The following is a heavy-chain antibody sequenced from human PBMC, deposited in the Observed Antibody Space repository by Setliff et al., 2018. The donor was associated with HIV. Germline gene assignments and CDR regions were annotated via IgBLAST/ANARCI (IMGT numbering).Heavy chain of an antibody. V-gene: IGHV4-38-2*01. CDR2: IYHSGST. J-gene: IGHJ6*03. D-gene: IGHD5-12*01. CDR3: ARQGGYSGYGFYYDYYYMDV. Sequence: SETLSLTCAVSGYSISSGYYWGWIRQPPGKGLEWIGSIYHSGSTYYNPSLKSRVTISVDTSKNQFSLKLSSVTAADTAVYYCARQGGYSGYGFYYDYYYMDVWGKGTTVTVSS. CDR1: GYSISSGYY.